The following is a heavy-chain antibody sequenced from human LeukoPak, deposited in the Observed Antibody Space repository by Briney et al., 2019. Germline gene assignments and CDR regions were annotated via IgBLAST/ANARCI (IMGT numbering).Heavy chain of an antibody. Sequence: GASVKVSCKGSGYTFTSYDINWVRQATGQGLERMGWINPNSGGTNYAQKFQGWVTMTRDTSISTAYMELSRLRSDDTAVYYCARSLHPGIAVASFDYWGQGTLVTVSS. CDR2: INPNSGGT. CDR1: GYTFTSYD. D-gene: IGHD6-19*01. CDR3: ARSLHPGIAVASFDY. V-gene: IGHV1-2*04. J-gene: IGHJ4*02.